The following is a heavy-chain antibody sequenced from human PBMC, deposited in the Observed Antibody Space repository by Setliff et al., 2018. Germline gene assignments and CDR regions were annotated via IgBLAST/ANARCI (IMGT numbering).Heavy chain of an antibody. J-gene: IGHJ4*02. V-gene: IGHV4-59*04. CDR2: MYFSGST. D-gene: IGHD3-22*01. CDR1: GGSLSTYY. CDR3: ARAPRYFDSTGSYFDG. Sequence: SETLSLTCTVSGGSLSTYYWSWIRQPPGKGLEWIGSMYFSGSTYYNPSLKSRVTMSIDKSKNEFSLKMSSVTAADTAVYYCARAPRYFDSTGSYFDGWGQGTLVTVSS.